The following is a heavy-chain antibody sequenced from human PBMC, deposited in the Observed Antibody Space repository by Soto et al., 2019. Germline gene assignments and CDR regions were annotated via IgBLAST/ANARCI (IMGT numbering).Heavy chain of an antibody. D-gene: IGHD5-12*01. CDR3: ARGGTAWLRVGGQYYYYCMDA. CDR2: IYYSGST. V-gene: IGHV4-59*01. Sequence: KASETLSLTCTVSGGSISSYYWSWIRQPPGKGLEWIGYIYYSGSTNYNPSLKSRVTISVDTSKNQFSLKLSSVTAADTAVYYCARGGTAWLRVGGQYYYYCMDAWGQGTTVTVSS. CDR1: GGSISSYY. J-gene: IGHJ6*02.